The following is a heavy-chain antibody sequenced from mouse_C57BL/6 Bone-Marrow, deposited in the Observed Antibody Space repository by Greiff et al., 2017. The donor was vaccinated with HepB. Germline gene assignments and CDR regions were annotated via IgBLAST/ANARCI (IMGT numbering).Heavy chain of an antibody. D-gene: IGHD1-1*01. CDR3: ARFTTVGDFDV. CDR2: IHPNSGST. V-gene: IGHV1-64*01. Sequence: QVQLQQPGAELVKPGASVKLSCKASGYTFTSYWMHWVKQRPGQGLEWIGMIHPNSGSTNYNEKFKSKATLTVDKSSSTAYLQLSSLTSEDSAVYYCARFTTVGDFDVWGTGTTVTVSS. J-gene: IGHJ1*03. CDR1: GYTFTSYW.